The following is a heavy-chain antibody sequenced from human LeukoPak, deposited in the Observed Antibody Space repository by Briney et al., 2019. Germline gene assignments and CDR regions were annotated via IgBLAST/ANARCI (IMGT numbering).Heavy chain of an antibody. Sequence: ASVKVSCKVSGYTLTELSMHWVRQAPGKGLEWMGGFDPEDGETIYAQKFQGRVTMTEDTSTDTAYMELSSLRSEDTAVYYCATGNSSGWYDLGNYFDYWGQGTLVTVSS. CDR3: ATGNSSGWYDLGNYFDY. J-gene: IGHJ4*02. D-gene: IGHD6-19*01. CDR2: FDPEDGET. CDR1: GYTLTELS. V-gene: IGHV1-24*01.